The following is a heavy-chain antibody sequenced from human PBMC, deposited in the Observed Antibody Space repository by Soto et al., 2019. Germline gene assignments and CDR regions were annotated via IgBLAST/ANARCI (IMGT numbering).Heavy chain of an antibody. CDR1: GGTFSSYA. D-gene: IGHD3-10*01. CDR2: IIPIFGTA. V-gene: IGHV1-69*13. J-gene: IGHJ3*02. CDR3: ARDNHYYGSGSYPEVAFDI. Sequence: GASVKLSCKASGGTFSSYAISWVRQAPGQGLEWMGGIIPIFGTANYAQKFQGRVTITADESTSTAYMERSSLRSEDTAVYYCARDNHYYGSGSYPEVAFDIWGQGTMVTVSS.